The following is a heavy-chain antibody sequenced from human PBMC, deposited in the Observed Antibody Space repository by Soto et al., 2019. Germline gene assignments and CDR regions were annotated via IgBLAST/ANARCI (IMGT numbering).Heavy chain of an antibody. CDR2: ISSSSSYI. J-gene: IGHJ6*02. Sequence: ASGVTLRRYSMIGCRQAPGKRLEWVSSISSSSSYIYYADSVKGRFTISRDNAKNSQYLQMNSLRAEDTAVYYCARHRGYVFLTGYHYHYVLSGRGQGTTV. CDR1: GVTLRRYS. D-gene: IGHD3-22*01. CDR3: ARHRGYVFLTGYHYHYVLSG. V-gene: IGHV3-21*01.